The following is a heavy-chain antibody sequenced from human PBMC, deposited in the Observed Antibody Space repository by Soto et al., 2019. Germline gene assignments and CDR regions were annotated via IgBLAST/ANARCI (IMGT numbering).Heavy chain of an antibody. J-gene: IGHJ4*02. CDR3: ARDSGDSSSWYNPFNY. Sequence: GGSLRLSCAASGFTFSSYGMHWVRQAPGKGLEWVAVIWYDGSNKYYADSVKGRFTISRDNSKNTLYLQMNSLRAEDTAVYYCARDSGDSSSWYNPFNYWGQGTLVTVSS. D-gene: IGHD6-13*01. CDR1: GFTFSSYG. V-gene: IGHV3-33*01. CDR2: IWYDGSNK.